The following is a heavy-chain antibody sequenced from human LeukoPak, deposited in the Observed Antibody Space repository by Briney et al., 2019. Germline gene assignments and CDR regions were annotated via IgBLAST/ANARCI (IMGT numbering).Heavy chain of an antibody. CDR2: IYYSGST. V-gene: IGHV4-59*01. D-gene: IGHD2-2*01. CDR1: GGSISSYY. CDR3: ARARSSTSSFDP. Sequence: SETLSLTCTVSGGSISSYYWSWIRQPPGKGLEWIGYIYYSGSTNYNPPLKSRVTISVDTSKNQFSLKLSSVTAADTAVYYCARARSSTSSFDPWGQGTLVTVSS. J-gene: IGHJ5*02.